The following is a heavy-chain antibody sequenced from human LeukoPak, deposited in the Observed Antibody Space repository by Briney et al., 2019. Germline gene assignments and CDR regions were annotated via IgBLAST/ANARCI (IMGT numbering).Heavy chain of an antibody. J-gene: IGHJ5*02. CDR1: GGSISSGGYY. V-gene: IGHV4-31*03. Sequence: PSETLSLTCTVSGGSISSGGYYWSWIRQHPGKGLEWIGYIYYSGSTYYNPSLKSRVTISVDTSKNQFSLKLSSVTAADTAVYYCAIDFWSGYYTGLFPWGQGTLVTVSS. CDR2: IYYSGST. CDR3: AIDFWSGYYTGLFP. D-gene: IGHD3-3*01.